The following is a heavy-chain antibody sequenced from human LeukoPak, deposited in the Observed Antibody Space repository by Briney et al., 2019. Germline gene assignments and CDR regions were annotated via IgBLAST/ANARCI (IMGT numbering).Heavy chain of an antibody. CDR1: GFTFSSYE. D-gene: IGHD6-19*01. J-gene: IGHJ6*02. Sequence: GESLRLSCAASGFTFSSYEMNWVRQAPGKGLEWVSYISSSGSIIYYADSVKGRFTISRDNAKNSLYLQMNSLRAEDTAVYYCARLAGQQWLKTLGGYYYGMDVWGQGTTVTVS. CDR3: ARLAGQQWLKTLGGYYYGMDV. CDR2: ISSSGSII. V-gene: IGHV3-48*03.